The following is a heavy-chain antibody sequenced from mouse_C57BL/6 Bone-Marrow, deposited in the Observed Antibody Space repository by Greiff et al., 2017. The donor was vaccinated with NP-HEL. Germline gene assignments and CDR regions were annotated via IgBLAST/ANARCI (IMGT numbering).Heavy chain of an antibody. Sequence: QVTLKECGPGILQPSQTLSLTCSFSGFSLSTFGMGVGWIRQPSGKGLEWLAHIWWDDDKYYNPALKSRLTISKDTSKNQVFLKIANVDTAATATYYCARIAYWDTEVWFAYWGQGTLVTVSA. CDR2: IWWDDDK. CDR1: GFSLSTFGMG. J-gene: IGHJ3*01. D-gene: IGHD4-1*01. V-gene: IGHV8-8*01. CDR3: ARIAYWDTEVWFAY.